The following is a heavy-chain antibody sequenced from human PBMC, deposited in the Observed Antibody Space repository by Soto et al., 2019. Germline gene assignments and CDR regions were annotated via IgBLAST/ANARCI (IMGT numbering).Heavy chain of an antibody. CDR3: ARGLGSLLWFGELSRVDAFDI. CDR2: IYHSGST. D-gene: IGHD3-10*01. J-gene: IGHJ3*02. Sequence: LSLTCAVSGGSISSGGYSWSWIRQPPGKGLEWIGYIYHSGSTYYNPSLKSRVTISVDRSKNQYSLKLSSVTAADTAVYYCARGLGSLLWFGELSRVDAFDIWGQGTMVTVPS. V-gene: IGHV4-30-2*01. CDR1: GGSISSGGYS.